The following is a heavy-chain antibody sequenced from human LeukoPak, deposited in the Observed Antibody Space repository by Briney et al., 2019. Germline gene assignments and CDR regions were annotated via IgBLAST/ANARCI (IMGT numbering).Heavy chain of an antibody. V-gene: IGHV3-33*01. J-gene: IGHJ5*02. CDR2: IWHDGSHK. D-gene: IGHD3-10*01. CDR3: AREIFGSGSYPDL. Sequence: GGSLRLSCAASGFSFDTYAVHWVRQAPGQGLEWVALIWHDGSHKFYSNSVRGQFTISRDNSKNTVYLQMNNLRPDDTAVYYCAREIFGSGSYPDLWGQGTLVTVSS. CDR1: GFSFDTYA.